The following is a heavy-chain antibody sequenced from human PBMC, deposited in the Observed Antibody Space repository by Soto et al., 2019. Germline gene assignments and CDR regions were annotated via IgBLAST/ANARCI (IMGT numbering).Heavy chain of an antibody. J-gene: IGHJ4*01. CDR3: ECAEQYSGSSFDY. V-gene: IGHV6-1*01. CDR1: GVSVSSNSAG. CDR2: TYYSSKWYY. D-gene: IGHD1-26*01. Sequence: SQTLSPTCAITGVSVSSNSAGWSWVRQSPWRGLEWLGRTYYSSKWYYEYAVSVRGRITKKPYTPKIKYALAVNSVTSEDTGVYSGECAEQYSGSSFDYWGQGTLVTVSS.